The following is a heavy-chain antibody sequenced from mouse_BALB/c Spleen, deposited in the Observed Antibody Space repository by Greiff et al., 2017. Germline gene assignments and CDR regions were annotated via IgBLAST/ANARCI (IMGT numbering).Heavy chain of an antibody. CDR1: GFTFSSYA. Sequence: EVNVVESGGGLVKPGGSLKLSCAASGFTFSSYAMSWVRQTPEKRLEWVASISSGGSTYYPDSVKGRFTISRDNARNILYLQMSSLRSEDTAMYYCARVITTVVATDYWGQGTTLTVSS. CDR3: ARVITTVVATDY. D-gene: IGHD1-1*01. J-gene: IGHJ2*01. V-gene: IGHV5-6-5*01. CDR2: ISSGGST.